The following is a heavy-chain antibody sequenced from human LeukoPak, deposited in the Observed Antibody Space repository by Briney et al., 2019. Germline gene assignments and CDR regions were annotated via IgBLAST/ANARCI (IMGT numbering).Heavy chain of an antibody. CDR3: ARMVDTAMVNAFDI. CDR1: GGSISSYY. J-gene: IGHJ3*02. D-gene: IGHD5-18*01. CDR2: IYTSGST. Sequence: SETLSLTCTVSGGSISSYYWSWIRQPAGKGLEWIGRIYTSGSTNYNPSLKSRVTMSVDTSKNQFSLKLSSVTAADTAVYYCARMVDTAMVNAFDIWGQGTMVTVSS. V-gene: IGHV4-4*07.